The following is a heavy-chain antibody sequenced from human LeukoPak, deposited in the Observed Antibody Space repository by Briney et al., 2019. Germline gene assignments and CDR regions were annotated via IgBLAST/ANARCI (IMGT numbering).Heavy chain of an antibody. CDR2: IFYTGST. Sequence: KPSETLSLTCTVSGVSISSYYWSWLRQPPGKGLEYIGYIFYTGSTNYNPSLKSRVTISVDTSRNQFSLKLTSVTAADTAVYFCASTPRVSYYFFYYWGRGTLVTVSS. D-gene: IGHD1-26*01. CDR3: ASTPRVSYYFFYY. J-gene: IGHJ4*02. V-gene: IGHV4-59*01. CDR1: GVSISSYY.